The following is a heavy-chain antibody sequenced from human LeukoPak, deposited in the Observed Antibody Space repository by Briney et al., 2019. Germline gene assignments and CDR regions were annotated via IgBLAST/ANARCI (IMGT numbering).Heavy chain of an antibody. CDR2: IIPILGIA. CDR3: ARALYSSSPSPFDY. D-gene: IGHD6-6*01. J-gene: IGHJ4*02. CDR1: GYTFTSYG. Sequence: SVKVSCKASGYTFTSYGISWVRQAPGQGLEWMGRIIPILGIANYAQKFQGRVTITADKSTSTAYMELSSLRSEDTAVYYCARALYSSSPSPFDYWGQGTLVTVSS. V-gene: IGHV1-69*04.